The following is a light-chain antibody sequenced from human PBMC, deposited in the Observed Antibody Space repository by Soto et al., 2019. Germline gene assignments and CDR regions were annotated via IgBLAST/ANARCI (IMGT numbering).Light chain of an antibody. CDR1: QSVSSY. Sequence: EIVLTQSPATLSLSPGARATLSCRASQSVSSYLAWYQQKPGQAPRLLIYGASSRATGIPDRFSGSGSGTDVTLTISRLEPEDFAVYYCQQYENSPRTFGQGTKVDSK. CDR3: QQYENSPRT. J-gene: IGKJ1*01. V-gene: IGKV3-20*01. CDR2: GAS.